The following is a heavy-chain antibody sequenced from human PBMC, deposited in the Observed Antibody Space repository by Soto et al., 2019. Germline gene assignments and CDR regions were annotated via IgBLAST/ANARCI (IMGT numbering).Heavy chain of an antibody. CDR1: GFTFSSYA. V-gene: IGHV3-23*01. D-gene: IGHD3-3*01. CDR2: ISGSGGST. CDR3: AKIGDDFWSGFSLGMDV. Sequence: LRLSCAASGFTFSSYAMSWVRQAPGKGLEWVSAISGSGGSTYYADSVKGRFTISRDNSKNTLYLQMNSLRAEDTAVYYCAKIGDDFWSGFSLGMDVWGQGTTVTVSS. J-gene: IGHJ6*02.